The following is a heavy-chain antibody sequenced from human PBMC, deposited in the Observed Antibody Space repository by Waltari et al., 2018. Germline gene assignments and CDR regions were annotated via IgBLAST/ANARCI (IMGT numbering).Heavy chain of an antibody. CDR3: AKDRVKWDV. V-gene: IGHV3-23*01. CDR2: ISGNGGGT. CDR1: GFTFSNYA. D-gene: IGHD3-10*01. Sequence: EEQLLESGGGLVQPGGSLRLSCAASGFTFSNYAMNWVRQAPGKGLEWVASISGNGGGTHYADSVKGRFTISRDNSKNTLYVQMNSLRAEDTAVYYCAKDRVKWDVWGQGTTVTVSS. J-gene: IGHJ6*02.